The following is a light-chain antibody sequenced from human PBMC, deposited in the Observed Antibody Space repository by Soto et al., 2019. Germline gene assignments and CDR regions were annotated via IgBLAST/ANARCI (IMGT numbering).Light chain of an antibody. CDR1: SSDVGGYNY. Sequence: QSALTQSASVSGSPGQSITISCTGTSSDVGGYNYVSWYQQHPGKAPKLMIYEVNNRPSGVSNRFSGSKSDNTASLTISGLQAEDEAAYYCSSYTSSNTWVFGGGTKLTVL. V-gene: IGLV2-14*01. CDR2: EVN. CDR3: SSYTSSNTWV. J-gene: IGLJ3*02.